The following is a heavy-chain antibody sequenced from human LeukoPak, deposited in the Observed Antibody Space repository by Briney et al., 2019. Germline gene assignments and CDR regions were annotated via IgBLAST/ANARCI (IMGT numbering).Heavy chain of an antibody. D-gene: IGHD1-1*01. CDR1: GGSISSGVYY. CDR2: IGYTGDT. CDR3: ARVEAATTNPRFDF. V-gene: IGHV4-31*03. Sequence: QTLSLTCTVSGGSISSGVYYWSWVRQHPGKGLDWIGYIGYTGDTYYNPSLRSRVTISVDTSKTQFSLRLSSVTAADTAVYYCARVEAATTNPRFDFWGQGTLVTVSS. J-gene: IGHJ4*02.